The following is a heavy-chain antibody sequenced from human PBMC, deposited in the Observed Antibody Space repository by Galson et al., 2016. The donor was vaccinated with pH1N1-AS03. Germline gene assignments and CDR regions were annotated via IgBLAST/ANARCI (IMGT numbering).Heavy chain of an antibody. J-gene: IGHJ4*02. D-gene: IGHD4-23*01. V-gene: IGHV3-30-3*01. CDR1: GFDFRSYS. CDR3: ATDGTNGLLRWKY. Sequence: SLRLSCAASGFDFRSYSMHWVRQAPGKGLEWGAVIAKDGTTKFDADFVKGRFTISRDNAKNSLYLQMNSLRAEDTAEYYCATDGTNGLLRWKYWGQGTLVTVSS. CDR2: IAKDGTTK.